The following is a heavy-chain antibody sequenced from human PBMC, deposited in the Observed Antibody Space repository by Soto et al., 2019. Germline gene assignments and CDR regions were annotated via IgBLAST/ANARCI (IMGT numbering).Heavy chain of an antibody. CDR3: ARARSAARSDLDY. CDR2: ISYDGSNK. D-gene: IGHD6-6*01. J-gene: IGHJ4*02. CDR1: GFTFSSYA. V-gene: IGHV3-30-3*01. Sequence: QVQLVESGGGVVQPGRSLRLSCAASGFTFSSYAMHWVRQAPGKGLEWVAVISYDGSNKYYADSVKGRFTISRDNSKNTLYLQMNGLRAEDTAVYYCARARSAARSDLDYWGQGTLVTVSS.